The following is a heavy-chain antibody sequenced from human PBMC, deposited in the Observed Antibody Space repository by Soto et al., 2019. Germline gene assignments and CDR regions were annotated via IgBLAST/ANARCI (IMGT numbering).Heavy chain of an antibody. J-gene: IGHJ6*02. Sequence: QVQLVQSGTEVKRPGDSVKVSCNASGYTFTGYYVHWVRQAPGQGLEWMGGINPNSGDTYLAQRFQGRVTMNRDTSIGTAYMEVRGLTSDDTAEYYCAKGGAIVAAGTRVYLYNAMDVWGQGTTVTVSS. CDR1: GYTFTGYY. CDR2: INPNSGDT. CDR3: AKGGAIVAAGTRVYLYNAMDV. V-gene: IGHV1-2*02. D-gene: IGHD1-26*01.